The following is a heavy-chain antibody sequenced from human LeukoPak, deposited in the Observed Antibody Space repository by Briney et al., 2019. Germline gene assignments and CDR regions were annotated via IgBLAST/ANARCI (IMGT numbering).Heavy chain of an antibody. D-gene: IGHD2-15*01. J-gene: IGHJ5*02. CDR3: ARDPCSGGSCYNWFDP. V-gene: IGHV1-46*01. CDR1: GYTFTSYH. Sequence: ASVKVSCKASGYTFTSYHMHWVRQAPGQGLEWMGIINPSSGSTSYAQKFQGRVTMTRDTSTSTVYMELSSLRSEDTAVYYCARDPCSGGSCYNWFDPWGQGTLVTVSS. CDR2: INPSSGST.